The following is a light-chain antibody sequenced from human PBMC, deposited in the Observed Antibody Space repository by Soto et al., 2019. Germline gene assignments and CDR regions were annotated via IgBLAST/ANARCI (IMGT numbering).Light chain of an antibody. J-gene: IGLJ2*01. CDR2: EDN. V-gene: IGLV6-57*02. CDR3: QSYDRNNVNVV. Sequence: NFMLTQPHSVSESPGKTVTISCTGSRGSIGSDYVQWFQQRPGSAPTTVIFEDNQRPSGVSDRFSGSVDSSSNSASLTISGLQTEDEADYYCQSYDRNNVNVVFGGGTKVTVL. CDR1: RGSIGSDY.